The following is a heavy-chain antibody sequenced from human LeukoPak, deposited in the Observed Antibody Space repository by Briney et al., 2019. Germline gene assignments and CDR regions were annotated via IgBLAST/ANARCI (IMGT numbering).Heavy chain of an antibody. Sequence: GGSLRLSCAASGFTFGSYSMNWVRQAPGKGLEWVSSISSSSSSYIYYADSVKGRFTISRDNAKNSLYLQMNSLRAEDTAVYYCARIKYGDYTFDYWGQGTLVTVSS. V-gene: IGHV3-21*01. D-gene: IGHD4-17*01. J-gene: IGHJ4*02. CDR3: ARIKYGDYTFDY. CDR2: ISSSSSSYI. CDR1: GFTFGSYS.